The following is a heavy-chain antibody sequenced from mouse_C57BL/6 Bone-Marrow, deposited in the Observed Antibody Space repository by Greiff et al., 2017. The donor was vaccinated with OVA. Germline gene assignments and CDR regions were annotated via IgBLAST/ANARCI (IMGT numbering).Heavy chain of an antibody. J-gene: IGHJ1*03. CDR2: IYPGDGDT. D-gene: IGHD1-1*01. CDR3: ERESYYGSDWYFDV. V-gene: IGHV1-82*01. Sequence: QVQLQQSGPELVKPGASVKISCKASGYAFSSSWMNWVKQRPGKGLEWIGRIYPGDGDTNYNGKFKGKATLTADTSSSTADMQLSSLTSEDSAVSICERESYYGSDWYFDVWGTGTTVTVSS. CDR1: GYAFSSSW.